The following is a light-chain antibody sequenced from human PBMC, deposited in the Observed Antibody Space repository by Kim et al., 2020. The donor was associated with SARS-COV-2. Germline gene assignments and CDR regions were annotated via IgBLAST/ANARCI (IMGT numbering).Light chain of an antibody. CDR2: RDS. CDR3: HVWDSSTAV. CDR1: NIGRKN. J-gene: IGLJ3*02. V-gene: IGLV3-9*01. Sequence: SYELTQPLSVSVALGQTARITCGGNNIGRKNVHWYQQKPGQAPVLVIYRDSNRPSGIPERFSGSNSGNPATLTISRAQAGDEADYYCHVWDSSTAVFGGGTQLTVL.